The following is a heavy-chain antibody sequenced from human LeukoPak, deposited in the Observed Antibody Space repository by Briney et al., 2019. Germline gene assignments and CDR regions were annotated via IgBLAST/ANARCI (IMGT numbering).Heavy chain of an antibody. CDR2: IYSGGST. J-gene: IGHJ4*02. D-gene: IGHD6-19*01. CDR1: GFTVSTDY. V-gene: IGHV3-53*01. Sequence: PGGSLRLSCAASGFTVSTDYMNWARQAPGKGLEWVSVIYSGGSTYYADSVKGRFTISRDNSKNTLYLQMNSLRAEDTAVYYCARGGIGVAGDFEYWGQGTLVTVSS. CDR3: ARGGIGVAGDFEY.